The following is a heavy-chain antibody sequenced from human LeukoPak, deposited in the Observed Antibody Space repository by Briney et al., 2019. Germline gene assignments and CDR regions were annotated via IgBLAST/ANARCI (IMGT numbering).Heavy chain of an antibody. CDR2: IYYSGST. D-gene: IGHD3-22*01. V-gene: IGHV4-31*03. CDR1: GGSISSGGYY. J-gene: IGHJ6*02. Sequence: SQTLSLTCTVSGGSISSGGYYWSWIRQHPGKGLEWIVYIYYSGSTYYNPSRKSRVTISVDTSKNQFSLKLSSVTAADTAVYYCARAPYYYDSSGPWGMDVWGQGTTVTVSS. CDR3: ARAPYYYDSSGPWGMDV.